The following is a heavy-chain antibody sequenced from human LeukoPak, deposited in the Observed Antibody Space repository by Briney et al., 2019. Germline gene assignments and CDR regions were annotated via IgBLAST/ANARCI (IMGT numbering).Heavy chain of an antibody. CDR1: GFTFSSYG. Sequence: GGSLRLSCAASGFTFSSYGMHWVRQAPGKGLEWVAVISYDGSNKYYADSVKGRFTISRDNSKNTPYLQMNSLRAEDTAVYYCAKDPTSYYYGMDVWGQGTTVTVSS. V-gene: IGHV3-30*18. CDR3: AKDPTSYYYGMDV. CDR2: ISYDGSNK. J-gene: IGHJ6*02.